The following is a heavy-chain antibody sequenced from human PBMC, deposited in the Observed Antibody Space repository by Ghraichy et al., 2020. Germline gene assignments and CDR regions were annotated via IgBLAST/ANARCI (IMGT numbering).Heavy chain of an antibody. CDR2: ISYDGSDE. CDR3: AKDPGGYRSNFDY. V-gene: IGHV3-30*18. Sequence: LSLTCAASGFTFSSYGMHWVRQAPGEGLEWVALISYDGSDEYYADSVKGRFTISRDNSKNTLYLQMNSLRAEDTAVYYCAKDPGGYRSNFDYWGQGTLVTVSS. CDR1: GFTFSSYG. J-gene: IGHJ4*02. D-gene: IGHD3-22*01.